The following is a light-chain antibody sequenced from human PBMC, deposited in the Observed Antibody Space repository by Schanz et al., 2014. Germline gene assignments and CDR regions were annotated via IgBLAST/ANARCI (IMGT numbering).Light chain of an antibody. CDR1: QSIGTW. Sequence: DMQMTQSPSTLSASVGDRVTITCRASQSIGTWLAWYQQKPGKAPKLLIYDASSLEGGVPSRFSGSRSGTEFTLTISSLQPDDFASYYCQQYGDNPPWTFGQGTKVEIK. V-gene: IGKV1-5*01. CDR2: DAS. J-gene: IGKJ1*01. CDR3: QQYGDNPPWT.